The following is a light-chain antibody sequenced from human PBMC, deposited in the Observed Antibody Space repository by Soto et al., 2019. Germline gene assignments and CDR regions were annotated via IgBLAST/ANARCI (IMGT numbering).Light chain of an antibody. V-gene: IGLV2-14*01. CDR1: SSDVGAYNY. CDR2: EIY. CDR3: AAWDDSLNVSV. J-gene: IGLJ3*02. Sequence: QSALTQPASVSGSPGQSITISCTGSSSDVGAYNYVSWYQHHPGKAPKLMLYEIYNRPSGVSSRFSGSKSGNTASLAISGLQSEDEADYYCAAWDDSLNVSVFGGGTKLTVL.